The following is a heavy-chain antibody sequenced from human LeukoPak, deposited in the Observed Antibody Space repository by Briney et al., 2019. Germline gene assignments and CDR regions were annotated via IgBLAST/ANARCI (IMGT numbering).Heavy chain of an antibody. D-gene: IGHD2-15*01. V-gene: IGHV3-74*01. CDR1: GFTFSSHW. CDR2: ISTDGSRP. Sequence: HPGGSLRLSCAASGFTFSSHWMHWVRQAPGKGLVWVSGISTDGSRPRYADSVNGRFTISRDNAKSTLYLQMNSLRAEDTAVYFCVRDGQGSTPLDYWGQGTLVTVSS. CDR3: VRDGQGSTPLDY. J-gene: IGHJ4*02.